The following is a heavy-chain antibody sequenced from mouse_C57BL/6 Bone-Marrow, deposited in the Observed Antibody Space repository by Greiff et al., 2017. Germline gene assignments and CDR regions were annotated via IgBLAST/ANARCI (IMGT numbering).Heavy chain of an antibody. V-gene: IGHV7-3*01. Sequence: EVKVEESGGGLVQPGGSLSLSCAASGFTFTDYYMSWVRQPPGKALEWLGFIRNKANGYTTEYSASVKGRFTISRDNSQSILYLQMNALRAEDSATYYCARSRYAMDYWGQGTSVTVSS. CDR2: IRNKANGYTT. CDR1: GFTFTDYY. CDR3: ARSRYAMDY. J-gene: IGHJ4*01.